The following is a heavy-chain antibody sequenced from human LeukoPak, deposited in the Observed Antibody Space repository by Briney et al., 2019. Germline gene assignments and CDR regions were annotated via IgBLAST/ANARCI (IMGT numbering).Heavy chain of an antibody. CDR3: ASSIGGGYCGGDCRPGFDY. Sequence: GESLKISCKGSGYSFTSYWIGWVRQMPGKGLEWMGIIYPGDSDTRYSPSFEGQVTISADKSINTAYLQWSSLKASDTAMYYCASSIGGGYCGGDCRPGFDYWGQGTLVTVSS. D-gene: IGHD2-21*02. CDR2: IYPGDSDT. V-gene: IGHV5-51*01. J-gene: IGHJ4*02. CDR1: GYSFTSYW.